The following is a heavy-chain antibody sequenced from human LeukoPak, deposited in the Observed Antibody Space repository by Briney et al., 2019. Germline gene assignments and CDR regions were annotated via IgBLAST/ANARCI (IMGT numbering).Heavy chain of an antibody. Sequence: GGTLRLSCAASGFTFSGYWMHWVRQAPGKGLEWVSSISGSGGSTYFADSVKGRFTISRDNSKSTLYLQMNSLRAEDTSVYYCAKIPYSSGWEFDYWGQGTLVTVSS. V-gene: IGHV3-23*01. D-gene: IGHD6-19*01. J-gene: IGHJ4*02. CDR1: GFTFSGYW. CDR3: AKIPYSSGWEFDY. CDR2: ISGSGGST.